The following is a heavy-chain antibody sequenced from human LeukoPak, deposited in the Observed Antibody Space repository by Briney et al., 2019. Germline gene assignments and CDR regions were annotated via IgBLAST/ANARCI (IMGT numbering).Heavy chain of an antibody. D-gene: IGHD2-21*02. CDR3: VHRTKVTSVDD. V-gene: IGHV2-5*01. J-gene: IGHJ4*02. CDR2: IYGNGDQ. CDR1: GFSLSTDAEA. Sequence: SGPTLVKPTQTLTLTCTFSGFSLSTDAEAVGWVRQPPGKAPEWLTFIYGNGDQRYSPSLNSRLTITKDTSKNQVVLTMTDMESVDTATDYCVHRTKVTSVDDWGQGTLVTVSS.